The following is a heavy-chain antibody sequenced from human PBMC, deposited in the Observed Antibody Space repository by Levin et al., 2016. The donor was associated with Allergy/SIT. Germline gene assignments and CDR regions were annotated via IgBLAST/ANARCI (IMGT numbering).Heavy chain of an antibody. CDR2: ISYDGSNK. Sequence: GESLKISCAVSGFTFSSFGMHWVRQAPGKGLEWVALISYDGSNKYYADSVKGRFTISRDNSKNTMYLQVNSLRADDTAVYYCAKDLRFDSWGQGTLVTVSS. D-gene: IGHD5/OR15-5a*01. V-gene: IGHV3-30*18. CDR3: AKDLRFDS. CDR1: GFTFSSFG. J-gene: IGHJ4*02.